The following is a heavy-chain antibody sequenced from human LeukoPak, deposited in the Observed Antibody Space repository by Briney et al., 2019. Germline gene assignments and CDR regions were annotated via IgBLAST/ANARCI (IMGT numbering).Heavy chain of an antibody. J-gene: IGHJ4*02. CDR3: ARDLWAEEY. CDR1: GYTFTSYY. V-gene: IGHV1-46*01. Sequence: ASVKVSCKASGYTFTSYYLHWVRQAPGQGLEWMGIINPSSGTTGYAQKFQGRVTMTRDTSISTAYLELSRLRSDDTAVYYCARDLWAEEYWGQGTLVTVSS. CDR2: INPSSGTT. D-gene: IGHD3-10*01.